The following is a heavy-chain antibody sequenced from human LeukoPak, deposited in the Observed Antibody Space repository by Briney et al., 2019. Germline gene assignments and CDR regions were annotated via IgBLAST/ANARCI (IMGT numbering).Heavy chain of an antibody. D-gene: IGHD5-18*01. CDR3: ARGRSGYSYGPRFDY. J-gene: IGHJ4*02. Sequence: SETLSLTCAVYGGSFSGYYWSWIRQPPGKGLEWIGEINHSGSTNYNPSLKSRVTISVDTPKNQFSLKLSSVTAADTAVYYCARGRSGYSYGPRFDYWGQGTLVTVSS. CDR1: GGSFSGYY. CDR2: INHSGST. V-gene: IGHV4-34*01.